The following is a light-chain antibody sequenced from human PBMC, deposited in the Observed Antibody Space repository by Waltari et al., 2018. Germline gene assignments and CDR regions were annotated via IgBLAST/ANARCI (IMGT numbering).Light chain of an antibody. CDR1: RRHCTNI. V-gene: IGLV4-69*01. CDR2: VNSDGSH. Sequence: LVLTQSPSAYASLAAPVISTATRSRRHCTNIIPYHQQQPEKGPRYLMKVNSDGSHSKGDEIPDLFSGSGSGAERYLTISSVQSEDEADYYCQTGGHGTWVFGGGTKLTVL. J-gene: IGLJ3*02. CDR3: QTGGHGTWV.